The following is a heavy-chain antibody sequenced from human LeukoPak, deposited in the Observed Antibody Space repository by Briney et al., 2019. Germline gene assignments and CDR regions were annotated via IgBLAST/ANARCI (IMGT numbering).Heavy chain of an antibody. J-gene: IGHJ4*02. Sequence: PSETLSLTCAVYGGSFSGYFWSWIRQPPGKGLEWIGEINQSGSTNYNPSLKSRVTISVDTSKNQFSLKLSSVTAADTAVYYCARRSGSGSYYWWFVDWGQGTLVTVSS. CDR3: ARRSGSGSYYWWFVD. V-gene: IGHV4-34*01. CDR1: GGSFSGYF. D-gene: IGHD1-26*01. CDR2: INQSGST.